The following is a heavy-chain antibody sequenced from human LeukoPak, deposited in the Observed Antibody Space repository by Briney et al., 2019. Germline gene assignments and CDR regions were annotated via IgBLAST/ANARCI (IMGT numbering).Heavy chain of an antibody. D-gene: IGHD2-2*01. CDR2: ISGSGDST. CDR1: AFTFSSYA. Sequence: GGSLRLSCAASAFTFSSYAMTWVRQAPGKGLEWVSAISGSGDSTYYADSVKGRFTISRDNSKNTLYLQMNSLRPEDTAVYYCATRGYCSGTSCYAPQPWGQGTLVTVSS. J-gene: IGHJ5*02. V-gene: IGHV3-23*01. CDR3: ATRGYCSGTSCYAPQP.